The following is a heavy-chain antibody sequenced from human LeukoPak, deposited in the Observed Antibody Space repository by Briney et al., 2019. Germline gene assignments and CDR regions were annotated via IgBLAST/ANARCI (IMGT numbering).Heavy chain of an antibody. CDR2: IKQDESER. CDR1: GFSFSSYW. V-gene: IGHV3-7*01. J-gene: IGHJ4*02. CDR3: ARDYVVVVPAGFDY. Sequence: DGSLRLSCEGSGFSFSSYWMTWVRQSPGKGPEWVANIKQDESERYTVDSVKGRFTISRDNAKNSLYLQMNSLRAEDTAVYYCARDYVVVVPAGFDYWGQGTLVTVSS. D-gene: IGHD2-15*01.